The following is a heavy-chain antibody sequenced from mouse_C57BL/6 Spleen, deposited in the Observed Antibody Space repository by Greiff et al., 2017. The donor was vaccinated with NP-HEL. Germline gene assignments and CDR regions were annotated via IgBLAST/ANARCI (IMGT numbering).Heavy chain of an antibody. Sequence: EVNVVESGGDLVKPGGSLKLSCAASGFTFSSYGMSWVRQTPDKRLEWVATISSGGSYTYYPDSVKGRFTISRDNAKNTLYLQMSSLKSEDTAMYYCARELKTGDYFDYWGQGTTLTVSS. D-gene: IGHD4-1*01. CDR1: GFTFSSYG. V-gene: IGHV5-6*01. CDR3: ARELKTGDYFDY. CDR2: ISSGGSYT. J-gene: IGHJ2*01.